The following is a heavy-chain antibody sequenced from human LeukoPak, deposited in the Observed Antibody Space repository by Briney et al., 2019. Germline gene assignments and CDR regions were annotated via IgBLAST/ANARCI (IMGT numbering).Heavy chain of an antibody. D-gene: IGHD6-13*01. CDR3: AKDPVAYSSSWLNWFDP. CDR2: ISWNSGSI. V-gene: IGHV3-9*01. J-gene: IGHJ5*02. Sequence: GRSLRLSCAASGFTFDDYAMHWVRQAPGKGLEWVSGISWNSGSIGYANSAKGRFTISRDNAKNSLYLQMNSLRAEDTALYYCAKDPVAYSSSWLNWFDPWGQGTLVTVSS. CDR1: GFTFDDYA.